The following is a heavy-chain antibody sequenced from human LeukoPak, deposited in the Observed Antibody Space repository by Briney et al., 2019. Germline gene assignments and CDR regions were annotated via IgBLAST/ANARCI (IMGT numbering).Heavy chain of an antibody. CDR2: ISSSGSTI. V-gene: IGHV3-48*03. Sequence: GGSLRLSCAASGFTFSSYEMNWVRQAPGKGLEWVSYISSSGSTIYCADSVKGRFTISRDNAKNSLYLQMNSLRAEDTAVYYCAELGITMIGGVWGKGATVTISS. CDR1: GFTFSSYE. D-gene: IGHD3-10*02. J-gene: IGHJ6*04. CDR3: AELGITMIGGV.